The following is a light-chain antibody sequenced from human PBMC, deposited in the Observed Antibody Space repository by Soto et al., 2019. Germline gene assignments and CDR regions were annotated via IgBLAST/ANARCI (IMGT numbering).Light chain of an antibody. J-gene: IGKJ1*01. V-gene: IGKV3-20*01. CDR1: QNIRGNE. CDR3: QDYGTSAPWT. CDR2: RGS. Sequence: EVVLTQSPGTLSLSPGERATLSCRASQNIRGNELAWYQQKPGQAPRLLSHRGSSRATGIPDRFSGRGSGTDFTLTISRLEPEDFAVYYCQDYGTSAPWTFGQGTNVEIK.